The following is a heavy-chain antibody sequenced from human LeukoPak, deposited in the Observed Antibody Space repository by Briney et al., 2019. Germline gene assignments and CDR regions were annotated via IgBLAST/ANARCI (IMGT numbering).Heavy chain of an antibody. D-gene: IGHD2-21*02. Sequence: GSLXLSCAASGFTFSSYSMNWVRQAPGKGLEWVSSISSSSSYIYYADSVKGRFTISRDNAKNSLYLQMNSLRDEDTAVYYCARDPSGGDSHFDLCGRGTLVTVSS. CDR2: ISSSSSYI. V-gene: IGHV3-21*01. CDR3: ARDPSGGDSHFDL. J-gene: IGHJ2*01. CDR1: GFTFSSYS.